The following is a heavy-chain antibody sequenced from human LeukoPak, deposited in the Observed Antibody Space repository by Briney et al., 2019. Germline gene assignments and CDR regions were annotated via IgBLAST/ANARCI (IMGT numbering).Heavy chain of an antibody. CDR2: IYFSVST. Sequence: ETPSLSSTVSVGSISSSSYYSGSVRPPPGKGLEWIGSIYFSVSTYNNPSLKGRVPTSVGTPKNHFSLKLRSVTAAATPVYNCAREVSDIVVVTTHLDYWGEGTLVTVSS. CDR1: VGSISSSSYY. D-gene: IGHD2-21*02. J-gene: IGHJ4*02. CDR3: AREVSDIVVVTTHLDY. V-gene: IGHV4-39*07.